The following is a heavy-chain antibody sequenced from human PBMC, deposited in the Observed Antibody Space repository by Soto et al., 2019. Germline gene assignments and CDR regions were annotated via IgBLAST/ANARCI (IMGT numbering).Heavy chain of an antibody. CDR2: IYYSGST. D-gene: IGHD1-26*01. CDR3: ARVGGVGATALDY. CDR1: GGSISSGGYY. V-gene: IGHV4-31*03. Sequence: SETLSLTCTVSGGSISSGGYYWSWIRQHPGKGLEWIGYIYYSGSTYYNPSLKSRVTISVDTSKNQFSLKLSPVTAADTAVYYCARVGGVGATALDYWGQGTLVTVSS. J-gene: IGHJ4*02.